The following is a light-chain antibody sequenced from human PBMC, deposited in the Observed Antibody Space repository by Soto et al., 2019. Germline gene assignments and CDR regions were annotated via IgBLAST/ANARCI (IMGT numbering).Light chain of an antibody. V-gene: IGLV2-14*01. J-gene: IGLJ2*01. Sequence: QSALTQPASVSGSPGQSITISCTGTSSDVGAYNYVSWYQQHPGKAPKLMIYDVNYRPSGVSNRFSGSKSGNTASLTISGLQAEEEADYYCSSYTSSSTVVFGGGTQLTVL. CDR2: DVN. CDR1: SSDVGAYNY. CDR3: SSYTSSSTVV.